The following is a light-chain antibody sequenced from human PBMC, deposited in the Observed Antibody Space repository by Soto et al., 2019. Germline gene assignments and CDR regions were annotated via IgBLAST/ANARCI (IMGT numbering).Light chain of an antibody. V-gene: IGKV1-39*01. CDR3: QQSYSTPQIT. CDR1: QDIGTF. CDR2: AAS. J-gene: IGKJ3*01. Sequence: DFQMTQSPSSLSASVGDRVTISCRASQDIGTFLNWYQQKPGKPPNLLIYAASNLLSGVSSRFSGSGSGTDFTLTIRSLQPEDFATYYCQQSYSTPQITFGPWNKVYMK.